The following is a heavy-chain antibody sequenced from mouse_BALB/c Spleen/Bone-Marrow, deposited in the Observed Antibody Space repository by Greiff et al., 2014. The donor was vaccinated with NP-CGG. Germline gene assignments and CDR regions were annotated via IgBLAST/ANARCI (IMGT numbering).Heavy chain of an antibody. CDR1: GFNIKDTY. CDR2: IDPANGNT. V-gene: IGHV14-3*02. CDR3: ARYYYGSSLFDY. J-gene: IGHJ2*01. D-gene: IGHD1-1*01. Sequence: VQLQQSGAELVKPGASVKLSCTASGFNIKDTYMHWVKQRPEQGLEWIGRIDPANGNTKYDPKFQGKATITADTSSNTAYLQLSSLKSEDTAVYYCARYYYGSSLFDYWGQGTTLTVSS.